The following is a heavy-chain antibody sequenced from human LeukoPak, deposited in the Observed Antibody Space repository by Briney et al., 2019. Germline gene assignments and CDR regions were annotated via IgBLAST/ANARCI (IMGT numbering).Heavy chain of an antibody. CDR2: IYYSGST. CDR1: GGSISSSSYY. V-gene: IGHV4-39*01. J-gene: IGHJ4*02. Sequence: SETLSLTCTVSGGSISSSSYYWGWIRQPPGKGLEWIGSIYYSGSTYYNPSLKSRVTISVDTSKNQFSLKLSSVTAADTAVYYCARTPGWVAAAVDYWGQGTLVTVSS. CDR3: ARTPGWVAAAVDY. D-gene: IGHD6-13*01.